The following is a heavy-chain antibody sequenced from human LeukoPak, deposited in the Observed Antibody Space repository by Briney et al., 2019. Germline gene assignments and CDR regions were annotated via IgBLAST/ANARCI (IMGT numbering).Heavy chain of an antibody. CDR1: GYTFTSYG. Sequence: ASVKVSCKASGYTFTSYGISWVRQAPGQGLEWMGWISAYNGNTNYAQKLQGRVTMTTDTSTSTAYMELRSLRSDDTAVYYCARLNAERSTYYDFWSGYYRKNFVYWGQGTLVTVSS. CDR2: ISAYNGNT. V-gene: IGHV1-18*01. D-gene: IGHD3-3*01. J-gene: IGHJ4*02. CDR3: ARLNAERSTYYDFWSGYYRKNFVY.